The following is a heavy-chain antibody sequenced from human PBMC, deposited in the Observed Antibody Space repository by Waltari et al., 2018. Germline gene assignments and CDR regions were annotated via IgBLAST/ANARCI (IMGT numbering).Heavy chain of an antibody. Sequence: QVQLVQSGAEVKKPGSSVKVSCKASGGTFSSYTISWVRQAPGQGLEWMGRIIPSLGIANYEQKFQGRVTITADKSTSTAYMELSSLRSEDTAVYYCAREEWELLPLGYWGQGTLVTVSS. CDR1: GGTFSSYT. J-gene: IGHJ4*02. CDR2: IIPSLGIA. D-gene: IGHD1-26*01. V-gene: IGHV1-69*08. CDR3: AREEWELLPLGY.